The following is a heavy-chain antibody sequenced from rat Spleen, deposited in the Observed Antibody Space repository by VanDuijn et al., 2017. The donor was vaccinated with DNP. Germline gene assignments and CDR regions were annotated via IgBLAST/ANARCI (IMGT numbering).Heavy chain of an antibody. V-gene: IGHV5-7*01. CDR1: GFTFSDYY. Sequence: EVQLVESGGGLVQPGRSLKLSCAASGFTFSDYYMAWVRQAPKKGLEWVATISYDGSSTYYRDSVKGRFTISRDNAKSTLYLQMDSLRSEDTATYYCARYYDSFDYWGRGVMVTMSS. J-gene: IGHJ2*01. CDR2: ISYDGSST. D-gene: IGHD1-1*01. CDR3: ARYYDSFDY.